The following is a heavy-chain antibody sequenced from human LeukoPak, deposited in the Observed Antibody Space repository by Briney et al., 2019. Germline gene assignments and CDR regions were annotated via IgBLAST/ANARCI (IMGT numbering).Heavy chain of an antibody. CDR2: ISSSSSYI. CDR3: ASWGWEQLQSGY. CDR1: GFTFSSYS. D-gene: IGHD1-26*01. V-gene: IGHV3-21*01. J-gene: IGHJ4*02. Sequence: GGSLRLSCAASGFTFSSYSMNWVRQAPGKGLEWVSFISSSSSYISYADSVKGQFTVSRDNAKNSLFLQMNSLRAEDTAVYYCASWGWEQLQSGYWGQGALVTVSS.